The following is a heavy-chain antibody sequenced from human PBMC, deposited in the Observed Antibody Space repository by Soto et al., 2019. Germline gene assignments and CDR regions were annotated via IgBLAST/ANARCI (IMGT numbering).Heavy chain of an antibody. CDR3: AAELGFGKLSVV. V-gene: IGHV1-69*01. Sequence: QVQVVQSGVEVRSPGSSVKVSCKASGDTFKNCVISWVRQAPGQGLEWMGGVIPLFGTTDFAQRFQGRLTITTEEYTTTAYMELSRLRTEDTATYYFAAELGFGKLSVVWGQGTMVIVSS. CDR2: VIPLFGTT. CDR1: GDTFKNCV. D-gene: IGHD3-10*01. J-gene: IGHJ6*02.